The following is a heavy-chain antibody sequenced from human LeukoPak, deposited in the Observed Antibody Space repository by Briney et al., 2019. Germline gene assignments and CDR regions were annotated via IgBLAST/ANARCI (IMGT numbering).Heavy chain of an antibody. CDR1: GFTFSSYA. CDR2: ISSNGGST. CDR3: ARGGMTTVTRGASDI. Sequence: GGSLRLSCAASGFTFSSYAMHWVRQAPGKGLEYVSAISSNGGSTYYANSVKGRFTISRDNSKNTLYLQMGSLRAEDMAVYYCARGGMTTVTRGASDIWGQGTMVTVSS. D-gene: IGHD4-17*01. V-gene: IGHV3-64*01. J-gene: IGHJ3*02.